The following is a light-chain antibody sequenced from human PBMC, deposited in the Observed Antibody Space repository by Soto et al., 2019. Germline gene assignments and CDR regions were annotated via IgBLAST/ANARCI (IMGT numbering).Light chain of an antibody. CDR2: GAS. V-gene: IGKV3-20*01. CDR1: QSVSSNY. J-gene: IGKJ2*01. Sequence: EIVLTQSPGTLSLSPGERATLSCRASQSVSSNYLAWYQHKPGQAPRLLIYGASSRATGIPDRFSGSGSETDFTLTISRLEPEDFAVYYCQQYGSSPRTFGQGTKLEIK. CDR3: QQYGSSPRT.